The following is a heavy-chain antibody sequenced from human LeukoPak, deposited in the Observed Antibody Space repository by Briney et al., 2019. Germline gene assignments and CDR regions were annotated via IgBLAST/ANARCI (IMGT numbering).Heavy chain of an antibody. CDR1: GGTFSSYT. D-gene: IGHD3-3*01. Sequence: ASVKVSCKASGGTFSSYTISWVRQAPGRGLEWMGRITPILGIANYAQKFQGRVTITADKSTSTAYMELSSLRSEDTAVYYCARERVVNGAFDIWGQGTMVTVSS. CDR2: ITPILGIA. CDR3: ARERVVNGAFDI. V-gene: IGHV1-69*04. J-gene: IGHJ3*02.